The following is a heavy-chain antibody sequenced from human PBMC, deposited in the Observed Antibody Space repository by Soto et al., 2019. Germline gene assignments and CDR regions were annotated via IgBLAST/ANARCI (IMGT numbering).Heavy chain of an antibody. D-gene: IGHD1-1*01. CDR2: ISDDGSTA. V-gene: IGHV3-74*01. J-gene: IGHJ4*02. Sequence: PGESLKISCAVSGFTFSAYWMHWVRQVPGKGLTWVSRISDDGSTATYADSVKGRFIISRDNAKNTLYLEMNTLRADDSGLYYCARGPRVSSTGTGAHWGRGNLVTVSS. CDR3: ARGPRVSSTGTGAH. CDR1: GFTFSAYW.